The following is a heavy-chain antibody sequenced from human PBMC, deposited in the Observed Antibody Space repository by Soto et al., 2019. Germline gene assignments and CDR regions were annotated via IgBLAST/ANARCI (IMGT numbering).Heavy chain of an antibody. V-gene: IGHV4-31*03. Sequence: PSETLSLTCTVSGGSISSGGYYWSWIRQHPGKGLEWIGYIYYSGSTYYNPSLKSRVTISVDTSKNQFSLKLSSVTAADTAVYYCARGLGVRAGFGEFLYYYYGMDVWGQGTTVTVSS. D-gene: IGHD3-10*01. J-gene: IGHJ6*02. CDR3: ARGLGVRAGFGEFLYYYYGMDV. CDR1: GGSISSGGYY. CDR2: IYYSGST.